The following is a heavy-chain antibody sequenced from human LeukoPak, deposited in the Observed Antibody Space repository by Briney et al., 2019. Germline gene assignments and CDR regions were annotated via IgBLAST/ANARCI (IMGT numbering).Heavy chain of an antibody. CDR1: GGSISSSNYY. CDR3: ASIDSSSWYTKYFDY. CDR2: IYYSGST. V-gene: IGHV4-39*07. D-gene: IGHD6-13*01. J-gene: IGHJ4*02. Sequence: SETLSLTCTVSGGSISSSNYYWGWIRQPPGKGLEWIGSIYYSGSTYYNPSLKSRVTISVDTSKNQFSLKLSSVTAADTAVYYCASIDSSSWYTKYFDYWGQGTLVTVSS.